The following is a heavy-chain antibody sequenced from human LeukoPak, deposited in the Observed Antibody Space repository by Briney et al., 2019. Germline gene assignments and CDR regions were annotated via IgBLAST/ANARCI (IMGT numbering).Heavy chain of an antibody. CDR1: GXSFSSHG. CDR2: IWYDGSNI. D-gene: IGHD3-22*01. J-gene: IGHJ4*02. V-gene: IGHV3-33*01. Sequence: PGGSLRLSCAASGXSFSSHGVHWVRQAPGKGLEWVAVIWYDGSNIYYTDSVKGRFTISRDNSKNTLYLQMNSLRAEDTALYYCARARNDYDSNGFSLLDYWGQGTLVTVSS. CDR3: ARARNDYDSNGFSLLDY.